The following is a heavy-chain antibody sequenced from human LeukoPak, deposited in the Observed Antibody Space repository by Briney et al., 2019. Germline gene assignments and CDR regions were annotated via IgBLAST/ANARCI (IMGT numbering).Heavy chain of an antibody. CDR1: GFTFSDYY. V-gene: IGHV3-11*04. Sequence: GGSLRLSCAASGFTFSDYYMSWIRQAPGKGLEWVSYISSSGSTIYYADSVKGRFTISRDNSKNTLYLQMNSLRAEDTAVYYCARDREATIFDYYYGMDVWGQGTTVTVSS. J-gene: IGHJ6*02. D-gene: IGHD3-3*01. CDR2: ISSSGSTI. CDR3: ARDREATIFDYYYGMDV.